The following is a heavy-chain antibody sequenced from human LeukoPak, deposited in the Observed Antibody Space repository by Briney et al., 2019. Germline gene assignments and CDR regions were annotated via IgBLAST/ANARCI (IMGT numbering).Heavy chain of an antibody. CDR2: INLSGST. CDR1: GGSFSGSY. V-gene: IGHV4-34*01. CDR3: ARVSISLFGVVTAHYDS. D-gene: IGHD3-3*01. J-gene: IGHJ4*02. Sequence: PSETLSLTCGVSGGSFSGSYWGWIRQPPGKGLEWIGEINLSGSTNYNSSLTSRVTISLDTSKNQFSLNLRSVTTADTAVYYCARVSISLFGVVTAHYDSWGQGTLVAVSS.